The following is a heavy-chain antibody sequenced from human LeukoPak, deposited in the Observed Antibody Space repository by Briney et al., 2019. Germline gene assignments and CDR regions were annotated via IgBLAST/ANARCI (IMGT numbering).Heavy chain of an antibody. CDR2: INPNTGDT. D-gene: IGHD6-6*01. Sequence: ASVKVSCKASGYTFTGYCMHWVRQAPGQGLEWMGWINPNTGDTHSAQKFQGRVTMTRDTSISTAYMELIRLRSDDTAMYYCARPLYSSSSNLDYWGQGTLVTVSS. CDR1: GYTFTGYC. CDR3: ARPLYSSSSNLDY. V-gene: IGHV1-2*02. J-gene: IGHJ4*02.